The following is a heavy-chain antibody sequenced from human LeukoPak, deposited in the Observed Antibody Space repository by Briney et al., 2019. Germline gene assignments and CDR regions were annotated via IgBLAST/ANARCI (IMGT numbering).Heavy chain of an antibody. CDR3: ARGGCNSTSCYLIWMYMDV. Sequence: PSETLSLTCAVYGGSFSDYYWNWIRQPPGKGLEWLGEVNDRGSTNYNPSLKSRVSISVDTSKKEFSLRLSSVTAADTAVYYCARGGCNSTSCYLIWMYMDVWGKGTTVTVSS. J-gene: IGHJ6*03. V-gene: IGHV4-34*01. D-gene: IGHD2-2*01. CDR1: GGSFSDYY. CDR2: VNDRGST.